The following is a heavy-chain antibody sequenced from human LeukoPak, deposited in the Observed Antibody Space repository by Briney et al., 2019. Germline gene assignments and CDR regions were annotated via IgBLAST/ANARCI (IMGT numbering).Heavy chain of an antibody. V-gene: IGHV3-48*01. CDR1: GFTFSGYS. Sequence: PGGSLRLSCAASGFTFSGYSMNWVRQAPGKGLEWVSYISSSSSTIFYADSVKGRFTISRDNAKTSLYLQINSLRAEDTAVYYCARERGGSYYLGAFDIWGQGTMVTVSS. D-gene: IGHD1-26*01. CDR3: ARERGGSYYLGAFDI. J-gene: IGHJ3*02. CDR2: ISSSSSTI.